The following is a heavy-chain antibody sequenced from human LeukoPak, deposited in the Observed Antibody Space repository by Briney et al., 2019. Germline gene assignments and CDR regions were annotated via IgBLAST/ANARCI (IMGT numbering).Heavy chain of an antibody. V-gene: IGHV4-39*01. D-gene: IGHD4-17*01. CDR2: IYYSGST. Sequence: SETLSLTCTVSGGSISSSSYYWGWIRQPPGKGLEWIRSIYYSGSTYYNPSLKSRVTISVGTSKNQFSLKLSSVTAADTAVYYCARQDDYGFDYWGQGTLVTVSS. J-gene: IGHJ4*02. CDR3: ARQDDYGFDY. CDR1: GGSISSSSYY.